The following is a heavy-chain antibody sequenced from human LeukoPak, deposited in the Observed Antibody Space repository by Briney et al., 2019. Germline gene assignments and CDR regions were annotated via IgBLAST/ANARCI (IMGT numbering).Heavy chain of an antibody. Sequence: SETLSLTCTVSGGSISSSNYYWGWIRQPPGKELEWIGNIYYSGSTYYTPSLKTRVTISVDTSKHQFSLKLTSVTAADTAVYYCARHASVDGNWPRPLDYWGQGSLVTVSS. CDR3: ARHASVDGNWPRPLDY. D-gene: IGHD6-19*01. CDR2: IYYSGST. J-gene: IGHJ4*02. CDR1: GGSISSSNYY. V-gene: IGHV4-39*01.